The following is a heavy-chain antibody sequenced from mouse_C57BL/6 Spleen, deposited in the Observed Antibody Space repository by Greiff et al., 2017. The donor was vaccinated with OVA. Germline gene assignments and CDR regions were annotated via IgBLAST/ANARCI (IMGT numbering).Heavy chain of an antibody. CDR2: IDPSDIYT. J-gene: IGHJ3*01. CDR1: GYTFTSYW. CDR3: ARSDGNLAY. Sequence: QVQLQQPGAELVMPGASVKLSCKASGYTFTSYWMHWVKQRPGQGLEWIGEIDPSDIYTNYNQKFKGKSTLTVDKSSSTAYMQLSSLTSEDSAVYYCARSDGNLAYWGQGTLVTVSA. D-gene: IGHD2-1*01. V-gene: IGHV1-69*01.